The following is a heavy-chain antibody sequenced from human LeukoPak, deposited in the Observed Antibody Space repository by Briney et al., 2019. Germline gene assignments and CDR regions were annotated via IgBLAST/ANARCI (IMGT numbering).Heavy chain of an antibody. CDR1: GFTFSDYW. D-gene: IGHD1-26*01. CDR3: AKDLTHSGSPGPYDAFDI. Sequence: PGGSLRLSCAASGFTFSDYWMSWVRQAPRKGLEWVANIKQGGTEQYYVDSVKGRFTISRDNAKNPLYLQMNSLRAEDTAVYYCAKDLTHSGSPGPYDAFDIWGQGTMVTVSS. J-gene: IGHJ3*02. CDR2: IKQGGTEQ. V-gene: IGHV3-7*05.